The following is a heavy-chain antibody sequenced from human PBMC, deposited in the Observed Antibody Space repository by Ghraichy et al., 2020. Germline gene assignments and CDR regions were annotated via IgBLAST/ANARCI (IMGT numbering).Heavy chain of an antibody. CDR1: GGSISSGGYY. D-gene: IGHD3-10*01. CDR2: IYYNGGT. CDR3: ARARSAISGFYFDY. Sequence: SETLSLTCTVSGGSISSGGYYWSWIRQPPGKGLEWIGNIYYNGGTQYNPSLESRVTISVDTSNNQFSLKLNSVTAADTAVYSCARARSAISGFYFDYWGQGTLVTVSS. J-gene: IGHJ4*02. V-gene: IGHV4-30-4*01.